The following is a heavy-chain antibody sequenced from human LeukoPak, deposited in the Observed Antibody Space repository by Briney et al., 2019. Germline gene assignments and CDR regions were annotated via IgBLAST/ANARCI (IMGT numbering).Heavy chain of an antibody. CDR2: ISAHSDNT. D-gene: IGHD1-26*01. J-gene: IGHJ4*02. Sequence: ASVKVSCKASGYTFTNFGVSWVRQAPGQGLEWMGWISAHSDNTDFAQKFQGRVTMTTDTSTSTAYMELRSLRSDDTAVYYCARNRVVGAPNFDYWGQGTLVTVFS. CDR1: GYTFTNFG. CDR3: ARNRVVGAPNFDY. V-gene: IGHV1-18*01.